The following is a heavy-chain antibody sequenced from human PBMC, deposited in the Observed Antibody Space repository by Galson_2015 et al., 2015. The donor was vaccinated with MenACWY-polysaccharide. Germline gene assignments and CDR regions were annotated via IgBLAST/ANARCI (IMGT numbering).Heavy chain of an antibody. V-gene: IGHV3-23*01. Sequence: SLRLSCAGSGFTFSGYGMNWVRQAPGKGLGWVSAISSSGGGTYYTNSVKDRFTISRDNSKNTLYLQMNSLRVEDTAVYYCVKGGSIMYFASWGQGTLVTVSS. CDR1: GFTFSGYG. CDR2: ISSSGGGT. CDR3: VKGGSIMYFAS. J-gene: IGHJ4*02. D-gene: IGHD6-13*01.